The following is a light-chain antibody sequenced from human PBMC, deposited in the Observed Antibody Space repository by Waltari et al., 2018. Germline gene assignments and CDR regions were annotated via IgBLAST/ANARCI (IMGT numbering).Light chain of an antibody. J-gene: IGKJ2*01. CDR1: QSLLHSNGYNY. CDR3: MQALQTPFT. CDR2: LGS. V-gene: IGKV2-28*01. Sequence: DIVMTQSPLSLPVTPGEPASISCRSSQSLLHSNGYNYLDWYLQKPGQSPQVLIYLGSNRASGVTDRFSGSGSGTDFTLKISRVGAEDVGVYYCMQALQTPFTFGQGTKLEIK.